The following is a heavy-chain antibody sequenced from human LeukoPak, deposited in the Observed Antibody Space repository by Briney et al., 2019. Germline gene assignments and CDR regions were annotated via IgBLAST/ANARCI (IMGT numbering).Heavy chain of an antibody. D-gene: IGHD4-17*01. J-gene: IGHJ4*02. V-gene: IGHV4-39*01. CDR2: IYYSGST. CDR3: ARPKTTVTTPDY. Sequence: SETLSLTCTVSGGSISSSSYYWGWIRQPPGKGLEWIGSIYYSGSTYYNPSLKSQVTISVDTSKNQFSLKLSSVTAADTAVYYCARPKTTVTTPDYWGQGTLVTVSS. CDR1: GGSISSSSYY.